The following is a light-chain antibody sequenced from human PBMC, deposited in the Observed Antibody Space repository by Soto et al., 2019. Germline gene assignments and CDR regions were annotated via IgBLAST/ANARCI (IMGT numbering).Light chain of an antibody. V-gene: IGLV2-14*04. CDR1: SSDVRTYNY. CDR2: DVS. CDR3: SSYATSSTL. Sequence: TGNSSDVRTYNYVSWYQQHPGKAPKLLIYDVSTRPSGISNRFSGSKSGNTASLTISGLQSEDEADYYCSSYATSSTLFGTGTKVTVL. J-gene: IGLJ1*01.